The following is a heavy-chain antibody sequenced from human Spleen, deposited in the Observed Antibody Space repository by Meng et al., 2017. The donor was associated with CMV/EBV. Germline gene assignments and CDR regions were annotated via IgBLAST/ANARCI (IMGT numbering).Heavy chain of an antibody. CDR3: ARTRPAAMRDAFDI. V-gene: IGHV4-61*01. D-gene: IGHD2-2*01. J-gene: IGHJ3*02. CDR1: GGSVSSGSYY. CDR2: IYYSGST. Sequence: GSLRLSCTVSGGSVSSGSYYWSWIRQPPGKGLEWIGYIYYSGSTNYNPSLKSRVTISVDTSKNQFSLKLSSVTAADTAVCYCARTRPAAMRDAFDIWGQGTMVTVSS.